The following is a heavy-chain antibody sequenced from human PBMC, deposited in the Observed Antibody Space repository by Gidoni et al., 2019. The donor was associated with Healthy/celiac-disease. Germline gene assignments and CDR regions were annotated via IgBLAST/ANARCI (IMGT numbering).Heavy chain of an antibody. V-gene: IGHV3-33*01. CDR2: IWDDGSNK. CDR1: GFTVSSYG. J-gene: IGHJ3*02. Sequence: QVQLVESGGGVVQPGRSLRLSCAASGFTVSSYGMHWVRQAPGKGLEWVAVIWDDGSNKYYADSVKGRFTISRDNSKNTLYLQMNSLRAEDTAVYYCARERTVTTKNDAFDIWGQGTMVTVSS. CDR3: ARERTVTTKNDAFDI. D-gene: IGHD4-17*01.